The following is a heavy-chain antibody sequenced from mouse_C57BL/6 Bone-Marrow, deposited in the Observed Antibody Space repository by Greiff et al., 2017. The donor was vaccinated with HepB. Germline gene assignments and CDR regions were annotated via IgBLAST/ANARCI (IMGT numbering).Heavy chain of an antibody. CDR2: ICNLAYSI. J-gene: IGHJ2*01. CDR1: GFTFSDYG. V-gene: IGHV5-15*01. Sequence: VQLKESGGGLVQPGGSLKLSCAASGFTFSDYGMAWVRQAPRKGPEWVAFICNLAYSIYYADTVKGRCTISRENAKNTQYLAMSGLRSEDTAMYYFARRSYDYEYYFAYTGRGTTLTVSS. CDR3: ARRSYDYEYYFAY. D-gene: IGHD2-4*01.